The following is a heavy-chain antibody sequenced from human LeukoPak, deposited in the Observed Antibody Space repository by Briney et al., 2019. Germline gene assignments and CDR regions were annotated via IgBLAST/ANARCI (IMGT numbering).Heavy chain of an antibody. CDR2: IIPILGIA. Sequence: SVKVSCKASGGTFSSYAISWVRQAPGQGLEWMGRIIPILGIANYAQKFQGRVTITADKSTSTAYIELSSLRSEDTAVYYCAREQVAGPGVYWGQGTLVTVSS. CDR3: AREQVAGPGVY. CDR1: GGTFSSYA. V-gene: IGHV1-69*04. D-gene: IGHD6-19*01. J-gene: IGHJ4*02.